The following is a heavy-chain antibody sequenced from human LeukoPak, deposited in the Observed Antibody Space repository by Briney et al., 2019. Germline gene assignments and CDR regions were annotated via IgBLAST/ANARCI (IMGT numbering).Heavy chain of an antibody. J-gene: IGHJ4*02. V-gene: IGHV3-23*01. CDR2: ISRSGTNT. CDR1: GFTFSSHA. CDR3: AKDWPVSGDHYSPFDY. D-gene: IGHD4-11*01. Sequence: GGSLRLSCAASGFTFSSHAMSWVRQAPGMGLEWVAAISRSGTNTYYVDSVKGRFTISRDSSKNALHLQMDSLRAEDTAVYYCAKDWPVSGDHYSPFDYWGQGTLVTVSS.